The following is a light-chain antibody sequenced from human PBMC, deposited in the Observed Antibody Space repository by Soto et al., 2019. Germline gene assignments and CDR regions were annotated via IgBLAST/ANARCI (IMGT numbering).Light chain of an antibody. Sequence: QSALTQPRSVSGSPGQSVTISCTGTSSDVGGYNYVSWYQQHPGKAPKFMIYDVSKRPSGVPDRFSGSKSGNTASLTISGLQAEDEADYYCCSYAGSYTSLFGGGTKLTVL. CDR1: SSDVGGYNY. CDR3: CSYAGSYTSL. J-gene: IGLJ2*01. V-gene: IGLV2-11*01. CDR2: DVS.